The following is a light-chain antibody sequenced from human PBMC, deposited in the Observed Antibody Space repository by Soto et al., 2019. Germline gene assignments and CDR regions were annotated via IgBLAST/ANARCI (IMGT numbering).Light chain of an antibody. CDR2: GAS. CDR1: QGVSNW. J-gene: IGKJ1*01. V-gene: IGKV1-12*01. Sequence: DIQMTQSPSSVSASVGDRVTITCRASQGVSNWLAWYQQKPGKAPKLLIYGASTLRRGVPSRYRGSGSGADFTFTISSLQPEDFATYYCHQRQSWPRTFGQGTKVDI. CDR3: HQRQSWPRT.